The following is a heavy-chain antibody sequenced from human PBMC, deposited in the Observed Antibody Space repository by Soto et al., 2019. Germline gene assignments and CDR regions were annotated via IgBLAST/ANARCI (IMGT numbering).Heavy chain of an antibody. Sequence: QITLKESGPPLVKPTQTLTLTCTFSGFSLSTRGVGVAWIRQPPGKALEWLALIYWDDDQRYSPSLKSRLTIQKXXSKNQVVLTVTNMDPVDTGTYFCAHDSSGWLGFDYWGQGILVTVSS. CDR2: IYWDDDQ. J-gene: IGHJ4*02. CDR3: AHDSSGWLGFDY. D-gene: IGHD6-19*01. CDR1: GFSLSTRGVG. V-gene: IGHV2-5*02.